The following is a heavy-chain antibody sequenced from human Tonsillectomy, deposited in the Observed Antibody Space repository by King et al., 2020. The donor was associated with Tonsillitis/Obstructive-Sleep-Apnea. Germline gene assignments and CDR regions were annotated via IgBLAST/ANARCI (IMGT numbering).Heavy chain of an antibody. Sequence: VQLQQWGAGLLKPSETLSLTCAVYGGSFSGYYWSWIRQPPGKGLEWIGEINHSGSTNYNPSLKSRVTISVDTSKNQVSLKLSSVTAADTAVYYCASSNGTDYYSYMVVWGKGTTVTVSS. J-gene: IGHJ6*03. V-gene: IGHV4-34*01. CDR2: INHSGST. CDR1: GGSFSGYY. CDR3: ASSNGTDYYSYMVV.